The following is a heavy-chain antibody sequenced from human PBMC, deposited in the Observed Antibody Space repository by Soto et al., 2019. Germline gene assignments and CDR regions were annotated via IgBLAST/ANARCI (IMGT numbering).Heavy chain of an antibody. CDR3: ARQVMTTVTTLRYYYYYGMDV. Sequence: XGTLSLTCTVSGGSISSSSYYGGWIRQPPGKGLEWIGSIYYSGSTYYNPSLKSRVTISVDTSKNQFSLKLSSVTAADTAVYYCARQVMTTVTTLRYYYYYGMDVWGQGTTVTVSS. V-gene: IGHV4-39*01. CDR2: IYYSGST. D-gene: IGHD4-4*01. CDR1: GGSISSSSYY. J-gene: IGHJ6*02.